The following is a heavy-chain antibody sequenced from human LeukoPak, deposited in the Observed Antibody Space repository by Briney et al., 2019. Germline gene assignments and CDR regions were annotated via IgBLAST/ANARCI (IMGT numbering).Heavy chain of an antibody. CDR2: INAGNGNT. CDR1: GYTFTSYG. CDR3: ARDNVGYCSSTSCLGRHGMDV. Sequence: ASVKVSCKASGYTFTSYGISWVRQAPGQRLEWMGWINAGNGNTKYSQKFQGRVTITRDTSASTAYMELSSLRSEDTAVYYCARDNVGYCSSTSCLGRHGMDVWGQGTTVTVSS. D-gene: IGHD2-2*01. J-gene: IGHJ6*02. V-gene: IGHV1-3*01.